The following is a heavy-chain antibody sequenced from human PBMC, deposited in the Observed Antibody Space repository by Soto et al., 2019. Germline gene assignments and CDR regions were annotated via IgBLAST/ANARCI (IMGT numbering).Heavy chain of an antibody. V-gene: IGHV3-23*01. CDR1: GFTFSSYA. J-gene: IGHJ6*02. CDR3: AIGRYCSGGRCYYYGMDV. D-gene: IGHD2-15*01. Sequence: GGSLRLSCAASGFTFSSYAMSWVRQAPGKGLEWVSAISGSGGSTYYADSVKGRFTISRDNSKNTLYLQMNSLRAEDTAVYYCAIGRYCSGGRCYYYGMDVWGQGTTVTVSS. CDR2: ISGSGGST.